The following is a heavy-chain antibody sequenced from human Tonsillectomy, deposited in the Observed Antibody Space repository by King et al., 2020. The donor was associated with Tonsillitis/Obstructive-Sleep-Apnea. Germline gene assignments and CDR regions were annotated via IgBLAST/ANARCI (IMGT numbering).Heavy chain of an antibody. J-gene: IGHJ6*02. CDR3: ARLTGMSYYYYGMDV. Sequence: QLQESGPGLVKPSETLSLTCTVSGGSISSFFWSWIRQPPGKGLEWVGYLYYSVSTHYNPSLKSRVTISVDTSKNQFSLKLNSVTAADTAVYYCARLTGMSYYYYGMDVWGQGTTVTVSS. CDR2: LYYSVST. V-gene: IGHV4-59*08. D-gene: IGHD7-27*01. CDR1: GGSISSFF.